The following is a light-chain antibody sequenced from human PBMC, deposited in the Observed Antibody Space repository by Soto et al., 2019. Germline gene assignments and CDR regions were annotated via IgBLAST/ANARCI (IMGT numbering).Light chain of an antibody. CDR2: DVN. CDR3: CSYAGTYSSHVV. V-gene: IGLV2-11*01. Sequence: QSALTQPRSVSGSTGQSVTISCVGTSSDVGGYNYVSWYQQHPGKAPKLMIYDVNKRPSGVPDRFSGSKSGNTASLTISGLQAEDEADYYCCSYAGTYSSHVVFGGGTKLTV. CDR1: SSDVGGYNY. J-gene: IGLJ2*01.